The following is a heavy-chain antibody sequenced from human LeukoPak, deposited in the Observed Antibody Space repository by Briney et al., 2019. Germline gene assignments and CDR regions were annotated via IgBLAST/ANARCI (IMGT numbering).Heavy chain of an antibody. J-gene: IGHJ4*02. Sequence: ASVKVSCKASGYTFTGYYMHWVRQAPGQGLEWMGWVNPNSGGTNYAQKFQGRVTMTRDTSISTAYMELSRLRSDDTAVYYCARDLLGGKVYYGLGDNFDYWGQGTLVSVSS. CDR2: VNPNSGGT. V-gene: IGHV1-2*02. CDR3: ARDLLGGKVYYGLGDNFDY. CDR1: GYTFTGYY. D-gene: IGHD3-10*01.